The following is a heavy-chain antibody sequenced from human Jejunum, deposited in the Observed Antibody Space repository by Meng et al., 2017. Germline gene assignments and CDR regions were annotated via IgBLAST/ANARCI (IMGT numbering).Heavy chain of an antibody. V-gene: IGHV3-20*04. D-gene: IGHD5-18*01. CDR1: TYRLNEYD. Sequence: ESPKISCAAPTYRLNEYDMGRFRQAPGKGLEWVSSINVNGENTYYRDSVKGRFFISRDNSKNSLYLPMNGLRVEDTAVYCCSTRYGEVSAGVFDYWGQGTLVTVSS. J-gene: IGHJ4*02. CDR2: INVNGENT. CDR3: STRYGEVSAGVFDY.